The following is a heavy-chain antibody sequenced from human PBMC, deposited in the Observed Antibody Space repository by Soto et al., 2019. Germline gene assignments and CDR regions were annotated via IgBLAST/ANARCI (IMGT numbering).Heavy chain of an antibody. Sequence: QVQLVESGGGVVQPGRSLRLSCAASGFTFSSYAMHWVRQAPGKGREWVAVISYDGSNKYYADSVKGRFTISRDNSKNTLYLSMNSLRAEDTAVYYCARAPGGTHSYCYGMDVWGQGTTVTVSS. J-gene: IGHJ6*02. D-gene: IGHD1-1*01. CDR1: GFTFSSYA. CDR2: ISYDGSNK. V-gene: IGHV3-30-3*01. CDR3: ARAPGGTHSYCYGMDV.